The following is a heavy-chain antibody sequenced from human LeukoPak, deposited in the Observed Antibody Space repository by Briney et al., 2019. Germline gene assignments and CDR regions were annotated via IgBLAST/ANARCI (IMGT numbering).Heavy chain of an antibody. Sequence: GGSLRLSCAASGFTFSSYAMRWVRPAPGEGVGWVSAISGSGGSTYYADSVKGRFTISRDNSKNTLYLQMNSLRAEDTAVYYCAKDWRAAAVGYGMDVWGQGTTVTVSS. V-gene: IGHV3-23*01. CDR1: GFTFSSYA. D-gene: IGHD6-13*01. CDR2: ISGSGGST. CDR3: AKDWRAAAVGYGMDV. J-gene: IGHJ6*02.